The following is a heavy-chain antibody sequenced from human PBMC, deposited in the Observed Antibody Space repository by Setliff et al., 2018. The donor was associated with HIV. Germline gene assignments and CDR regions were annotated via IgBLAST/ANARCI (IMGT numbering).Heavy chain of an antibody. CDR2: INYSGAT. CDR1: GGSISSHY. D-gene: IGHD2-8*01. V-gene: IGHV4-59*08. J-gene: IGHJ3*02. CDR3: ARHSPNVGVRGDSFDI. Sequence: PSETLSLTCTVSGGSISSHYWIWIRPPPGKGLEWIVYINYSGATNYNPSLKSRVTISLDTSRTQFSLRLSSVTAADTAVYYCARHSPNVGVRGDSFDIWGQGTVVTVSS.